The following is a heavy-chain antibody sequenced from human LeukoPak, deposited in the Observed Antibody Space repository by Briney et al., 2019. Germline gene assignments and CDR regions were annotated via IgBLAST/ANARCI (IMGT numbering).Heavy chain of an antibody. CDR3: ATDRIAVAGLRRGNWFDP. V-gene: IGHV3-7*01. J-gene: IGHJ5*02. D-gene: IGHD6-19*01. Sequence: GGSLRLSCAASGFTFSSYWMSWVRQAPGKGLEWVANIKQDGSEKYYVDSVKGRFTISRDNAKNSLYLQMNSLRAEDTAVYYCATDRIAVAGLRRGNWFDPWGQGTLVTVSS. CDR1: GFTFSSYW. CDR2: IKQDGSEK.